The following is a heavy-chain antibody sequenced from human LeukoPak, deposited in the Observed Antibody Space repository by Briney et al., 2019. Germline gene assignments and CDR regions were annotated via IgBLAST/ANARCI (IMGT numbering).Heavy chain of an antibody. CDR2: INPNSGGT. D-gene: IGHD1-26*01. CDR1: GYTFTGYY. CDR3: ARGPIVGEGY. J-gene: IGHJ4*02. Sequence: APVKVSCKASGYTFTGYYMHWVRQAPGQGLEWMGWINPNSGGTNYAQKFQGRVTMTRDTSISTAYMELSGLRSDDTAVYYCARGPIVGEGYWGQGTLVTVSS. V-gene: IGHV1-2*02.